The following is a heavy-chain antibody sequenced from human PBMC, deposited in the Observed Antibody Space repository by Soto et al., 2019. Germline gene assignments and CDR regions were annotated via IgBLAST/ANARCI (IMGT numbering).Heavy chain of an antibody. D-gene: IGHD2-15*01. J-gene: IGHJ3*02. Sequence: PSGTLSLTCTVSGGSISSGGYYWSWIRQHPGKGLEWIGYIYYSGSTYYNPSLKSRVTISVDTSKNQFSLKLSSVTAADTAVYYCARARSGGTNLDALDIWGQGTMVTVSS. CDR3: ARARSGGTNLDALDI. V-gene: IGHV4-31*03. CDR2: IYYSGST. CDR1: GGSISSGGYY.